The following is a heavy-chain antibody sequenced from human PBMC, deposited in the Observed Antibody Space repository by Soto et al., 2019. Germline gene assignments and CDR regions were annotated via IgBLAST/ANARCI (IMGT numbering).Heavy chain of an antibody. V-gene: IGHV1-3*05. CDR3: ATAAEVPADFDY. CDR1: GYTFTGYA. J-gene: IGHJ4*02. CDR2: INAGNGNT. Sequence: QVQLVQSGAEEKKPGASVKVSCKASGYTFTGYAMHWVRQAPGQRLEWMGWINAGNGNTKYSQKFQGRVTITRDTSASIAYMELRSLRTEVKAVYCCATAAEVPADFDYWGQATLVTVTS.